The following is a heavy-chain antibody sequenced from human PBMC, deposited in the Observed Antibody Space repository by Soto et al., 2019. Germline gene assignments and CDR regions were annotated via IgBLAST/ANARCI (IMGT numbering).Heavy chain of an antibody. CDR1: GGSISSGGYY. Sequence: QVQLQESGPGLVKPSQTLSLTCTVSGGSISSGGYYWSWIRQHPGKGLEWIGYIYYSGSTYYNPSLKSRVTISVDTSKKQFSLKLSSVTAADTAVYYCAREAKDDYDILTGGYGMDVWGQGTTVTVSS. D-gene: IGHD3-9*01. CDR3: AREAKDDYDILTGGYGMDV. V-gene: IGHV4-31*03. J-gene: IGHJ6*02. CDR2: IYYSGST.